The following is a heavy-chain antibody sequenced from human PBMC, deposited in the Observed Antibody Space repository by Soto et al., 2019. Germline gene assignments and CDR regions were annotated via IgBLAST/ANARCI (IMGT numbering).Heavy chain of an antibody. V-gene: IGHV3-48*01. CDR1: GFTFSSYS. D-gene: IGHD4-17*01. Sequence: EVQLVESGGGLVQPGGSLRLSCAASGFTFSSYSMNWVRQAPGKGLEWVSYISSSSSTIYYADSVKGRFTISRDNAKNSLYLQMNSLRAEDMAVYYCARTSTVTISPNAFDIWGQGTMVTVSS. CDR2: ISSSSSTI. CDR3: ARTSTVTISPNAFDI. J-gene: IGHJ3*02.